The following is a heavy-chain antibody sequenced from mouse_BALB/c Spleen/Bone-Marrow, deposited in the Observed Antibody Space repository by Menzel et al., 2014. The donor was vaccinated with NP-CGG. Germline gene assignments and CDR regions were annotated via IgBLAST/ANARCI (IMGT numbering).Heavy chain of an antibody. D-gene: IGHD1-2*01. CDR2: ISDGGSYT. V-gene: IGHV5-4*02. CDR3: ARVLRPHYYAMDY. Sequence: DVHLVESGGGLVKPGGSLKLSCAASGFTFSDYYMYWVRQTPEKRLEWVATISDGGSYTYYPDSVEGRFTISRDNAKNNQYLQMSSLKSEDTAMYYCARVLRPHYYAMDYWGQGTSVTVSS. J-gene: IGHJ4*01. CDR1: GFTFSDYY.